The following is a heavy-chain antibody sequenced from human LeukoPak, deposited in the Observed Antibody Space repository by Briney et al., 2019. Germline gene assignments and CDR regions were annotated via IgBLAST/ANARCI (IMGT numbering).Heavy chain of an antibody. CDR1: GFTFSSHG. CDR2: IWYDGSDK. D-gene: IGHD3-16*01. Sequence: PGGSLRLSCAASGFTFSSHGMYWVRQAPGKGLEWVAVIWYDGSDKYYADSVKGRFTISRDNSKNTLYLQMTSLRADDTAAYYCARDRVLHYFDYWGQGALVTVSS. V-gene: IGHV3-33*01. J-gene: IGHJ4*02. CDR3: ARDRVLHYFDY.